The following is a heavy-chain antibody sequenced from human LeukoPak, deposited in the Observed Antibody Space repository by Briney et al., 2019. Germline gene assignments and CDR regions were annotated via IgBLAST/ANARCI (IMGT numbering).Heavy chain of an antibody. Sequence: GGSLRLSCAASGFTFSSYASSWVRQAPGKGLEWVSAMSGSGGSTYYADSVKGRFTISRDNSKNTLYLQMNSLRAEHTPVYYCSTIDEIPYSGYDGAYYGMDVWGQGTTVTVSS. J-gene: IGHJ6*02. CDR3: STIDEIPYSGYDGAYYGMDV. V-gene: IGHV3-23*01. CDR2: MSGSGGST. CDR1: GFTFSSYA. D-gene: IGHD5-12*01.